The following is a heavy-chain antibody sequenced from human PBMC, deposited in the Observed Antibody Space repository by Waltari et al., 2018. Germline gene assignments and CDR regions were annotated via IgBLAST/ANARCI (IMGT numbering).Heavy chain of an antibody. D-gene: IGHD3-3*01. J-gene: IGHJ5*02. CDR1: GYTFTSYA. Sequence: QVQLVQSGAEVKKPGASVKVSCKASGYTFTSYAMHWVRQAPGQRLEWMGWLNAGNGNTKYSQKFQGRVTITRDTSASTAYMELSSLRYEDTAVYYCARDHYDFWSGYPRWFDPWGQGTLVTVSS. CDR3: ARDHYDFWSGYPRWFDP. CDR2: LNAGNGNT. V-gene: IGHV1-3*01.